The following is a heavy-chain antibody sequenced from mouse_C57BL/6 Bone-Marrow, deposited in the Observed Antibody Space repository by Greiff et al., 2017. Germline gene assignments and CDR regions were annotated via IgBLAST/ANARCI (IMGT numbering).Heavy chain of an antibody. D-gene: IGHD2-4*01. CDR2: IRLKSDNYAT. V-gene: IGHV6-3*01. CDR3: TVGLRRGDY. Sequence: EVMLVESGGGLVQPGGSMKLSCVASGFTFSNYWMNWVRQSPEKGLEWVAQIRLKSDNYATHYAESVKGRFTISRYDSKSSVYLQMNNLRAEDTGIYYCTVGLRRGDYWGQGTTLTVSS. CDR1: GFTFSNYW. J-gene: IGHJ2*01.